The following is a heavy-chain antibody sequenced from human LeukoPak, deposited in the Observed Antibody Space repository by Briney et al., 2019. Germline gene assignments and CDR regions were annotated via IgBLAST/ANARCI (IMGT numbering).Heavy chain of an antibody. CDR2: IYYSGST. Sequence: SSETLSLTCTVSGGSISSSSYYWGWTRQPPGKGLEWIGSIYYSGSTYYNPSLKSRVTISVDTSKNQFSLKLSSVTAADTAVYYCARLPYRYGSGSYKVRGSFDYWGQGTLVTVSS. J-gene: IGHJ4*02. CDR3: ARLPYRYGSGSYKVRGSFDY. CDR1: GGSISSSSYY. D-gene: IGHD3-10*01. V-gene: IGHV4-39*01.